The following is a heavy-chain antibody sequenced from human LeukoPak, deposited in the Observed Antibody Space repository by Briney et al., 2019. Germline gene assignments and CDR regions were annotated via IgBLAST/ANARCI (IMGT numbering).Heavy chain of an antibody. Sequence: SETLSLTCAVYGGSFSGYYWSWIRQPPGKGLEWIGDINHSGSTNYNPSLKSRVTISVDTSKNQFSLKLSSVTAADTAVYYCARGGYDFWSGSSCWFDPWGQGTLVTVSS. CDR1: GGSFSGYY. CDR2: INHSGST. V-gene: IGHV4-34*01. CDR3: ARGGYDFWSGSSCWFDP. D-gene: IGHD3-3*01. J-gene: IGHJ5*02.